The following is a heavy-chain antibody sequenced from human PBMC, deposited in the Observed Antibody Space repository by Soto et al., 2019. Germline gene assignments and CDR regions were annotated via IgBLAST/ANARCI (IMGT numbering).Heavy chain of an antibody. CDR2: IWYDGSNK. Sequence: GGSLRLSCAASGFTFSSYGMHWVRQAPGKGLEWVAVIWYDGSNKYYADSVKGRFTISRDNSKNTLYLQMNSLRAEDTAVYYCAREMYSSSPLYYMDVWGKGTTVTVSS. CDR1: GFTFSSYG. V-gene: IGHV3-33*01. D-gene: IGHD6-6*01. J-gene: IGHJ6*03. CDR3: AREMYSSSPLYYMDV.